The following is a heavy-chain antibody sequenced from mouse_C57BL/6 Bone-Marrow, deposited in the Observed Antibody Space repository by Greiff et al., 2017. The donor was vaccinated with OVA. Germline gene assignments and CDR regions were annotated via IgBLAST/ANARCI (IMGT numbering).Heavy chain of an antibody. CDR1: GYTFTDYY. V-gene: IGHV1-76*01. J-gene: IGHJ2*01. CDR2: IYPGSGNT. CDR3: AREEIYDYPLGYFDY. D-gene: IGHD2-4*01. Sequence: VKLMESGAELVRPGASVKLSCKASGYTFTDYYINWVKQRPGQGLEWIARIYPGSGNTYYNEQFKGKATLTAEKSSSTAYMQLSSLTSEDSAVYFCAREEIYDYPLGYFDYGGQGTTLTVSA.